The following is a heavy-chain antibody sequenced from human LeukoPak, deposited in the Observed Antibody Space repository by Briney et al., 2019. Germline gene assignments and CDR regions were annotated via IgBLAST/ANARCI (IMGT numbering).Heavy chain of an antibody. J-gene: IGHJ6*03. V-gene: IGHV3-53*01. Sequence: PGGSLRLSCAASGFTVSSNYMSWVRQAPGKGLEWVSVIYSGGSTYYADSVKGRFTISRDNSKNTLYLRMNSLRAEDTAVYYCARGPYYYYMDVWGKGTTVTVSS. CDR3: ARGPYYYYMDV. CDR1: GFTVSSNY. CDR2: IYSGGST.